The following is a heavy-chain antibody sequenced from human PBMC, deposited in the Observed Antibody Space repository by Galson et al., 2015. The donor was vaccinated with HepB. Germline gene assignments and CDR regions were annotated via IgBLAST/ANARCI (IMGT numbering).Heavy chain of an antibody. J-gene: IGHJ4*02. CDR1: GFTFSTYS. Sequence: SLRLSCAASGFTFSTYSMNWVRQAPGKGLEWVSYISSSSAGIYYADSVQGRFTISRDNVKNSLYLQMSSLRDEDTAVYYCAREAVGVWFGGGYFDYWGQGTLVTVSS. D-gene: IGHD3-10*01. CDR3: AREAVGVWFGGGYFDY. CDR2: ISSSSAGI. V-gene: IGHV3-48*02.